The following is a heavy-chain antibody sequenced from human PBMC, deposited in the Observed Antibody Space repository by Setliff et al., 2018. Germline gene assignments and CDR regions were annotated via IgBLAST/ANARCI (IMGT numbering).Heavy chain of an antibody. CDR2: IYHSGST. J-gene: IGHJ3*02. CDR1: GGSISSSNW. V-gene: IGHV4-4*02. CDR3: ARGWGSGWSKEGAFDI. Sequence: PSETLSFTCAVSGGSISSSNWWSWVRQPPGKGLEWIGEIYHSGSTNYNPSLKSRVTISVDTSKNQFSLKLSSVTAADAAVYYCARGWGSGWSKEGAFDIWGQGTMVTVSS. D-gene: IGHD6-19*01.